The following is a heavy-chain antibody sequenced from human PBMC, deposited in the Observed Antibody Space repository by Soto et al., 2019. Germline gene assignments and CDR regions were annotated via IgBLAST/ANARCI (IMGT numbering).Heavy chain of an antibody. Sequence: SETLSLTCTVSGGSISSYYWSWIRQPPGKGLEWIGYIYYSGSTNYNPSLKSRVTISVDTSKNQFSLKLSSVTAADTAVYYCARSVMITFGGVIANYYYYYMDVWGKGTTVTVSS. V-gene: IGHV4-59*01. J-gene: IGHJ6*03. CDR3: ARSVMITFGGVIANYYYYYMDV. CDR1: GGSISSYY. CDR2: IYYSGST. D-gene: IGHD3-16*02.